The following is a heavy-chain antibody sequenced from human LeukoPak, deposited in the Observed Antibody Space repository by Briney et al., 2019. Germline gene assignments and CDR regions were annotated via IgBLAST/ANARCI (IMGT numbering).Heavy chain of an antibody. CDR1: GASINTYY. CDR3: ARVYYDYVWGSYRKPLYNWFDP. Sequence: RPSETLSLTCTVSGASINTYYWSWIRQPPGKGLEWIGYIYYSGTTSYNPSLKTRVTISVDTSKNQFSLKLSSVTAADTAVYYCARVYYDYVWGSYRKPLYNWFDPWGQGTLVTVSS. CDR2: IYYSGTT. V-gene: IGHV4-59*12. J-gene: IGHJ5*02. D-gene: IGHD3-16*02.